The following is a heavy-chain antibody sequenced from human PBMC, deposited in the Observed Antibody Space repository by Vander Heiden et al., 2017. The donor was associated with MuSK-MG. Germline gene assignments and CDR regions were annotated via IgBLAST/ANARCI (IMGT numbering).Heavy chain of an antibody. V-gene: IGHV1-8*01. CDR2: MNPNSGNT. J-gene: IGHJ4*02. CDR3: ARGGPSGGGFDY. D-gene: IGHD3-10*01. Sequence: QVQLVQSGAEVKKPGASVKVSCKASGYTFTSYDINWGRQATGQGLEWMGSMNPNSGNTGYAQKFQGRVTMTRNTSISTAYMELRSRRSEDTAVYYCARGGPSGGGFDYWGQGTLVTVSS. CDR1: GYTFTSYD.